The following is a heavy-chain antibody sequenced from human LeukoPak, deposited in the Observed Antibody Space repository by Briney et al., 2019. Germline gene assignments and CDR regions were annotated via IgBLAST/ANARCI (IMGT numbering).Heavy chain of an antibody. D-gene: IGHD2-2*01. J-gene: IGHJ4*02. V-gene: IGHV1-2*02. CDR1: GYTFTGYY. CDR3: ARDRVYCSGTSCYVTSVDY. CDR2: INPNSGDT. Sequence: ATVKVSFKASGYTFTGYYLHWVRQAPGQGLEWMGWINPNSGDTKYAQKFQGRVTMTRDTSSTTAYMELSRLRSDDTAVYYCARDRVYCSGTSCYVTSVDYWGQGTLVTVSS.